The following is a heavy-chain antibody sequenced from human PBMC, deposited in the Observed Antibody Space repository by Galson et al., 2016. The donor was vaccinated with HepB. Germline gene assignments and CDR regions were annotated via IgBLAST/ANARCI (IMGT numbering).Heavy chain of an antibody. CDR2: IYNIGNT. CDR1: GGSASTGGSVSSGSYY. V-gene: IGHV4-61*01. Sequence: SETLSLTCTASGGSASTGGSVSSGSYYWSWIRQPPGKGLEWIGYIYNIGNTNYNPSLRSRVTISVDTSKNQFSLKVNSVTAADTAVYYCARGDGAPYYFDDWGQGALFTVSS. J-gene: IGHJ4*02. D-gene: IGHD4-17*01. CDR3: ARGDGAPYYFDD.